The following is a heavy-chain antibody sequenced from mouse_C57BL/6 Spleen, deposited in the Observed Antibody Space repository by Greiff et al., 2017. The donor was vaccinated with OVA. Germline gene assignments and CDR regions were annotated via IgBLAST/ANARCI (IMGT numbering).Heavy chain of an antibody. Sequence: VKLQQPGTELVKPGASVKLSCKASGYTFTSYWMHWVKQRPGQGLEWIGNINPSNGGTNYNEKFKSKATLTVDKSSSTAYMQLSSLTSEDSAVYYCAREGATMVTTDGDYWGQGTTLTVSS. CDR3: AREGATMVTTDGDY. J-gene: IGHJ2*01. D-gene: IGHD2-2*01. CDR1: GYTFTSYW. V-gene: IGHV1-53*01. CDR2: INPSNGGT.